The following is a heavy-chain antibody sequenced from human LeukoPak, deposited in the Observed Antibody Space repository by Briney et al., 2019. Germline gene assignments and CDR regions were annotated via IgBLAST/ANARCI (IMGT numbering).Heavy chain of an antibody. CDR3: ARGKVVAGTPGQNSWDH. Sequence: SETLSLTCTVSGGSISNYYWNWIRQPAGKGLEWIGRIYTSGTTNYNPSLKSRVSMSVDTSKNQFSLKLSSVTAADTAVYYCARGKVVAGTPGQNSWDHWGQETLVTVSS. CDR2: IYTSGTT. V-gene: IGHV4-4*07. D-gene: IGHD6-19*01. CDR1: GGSISNYY. J-gene: IGHJ4*02.